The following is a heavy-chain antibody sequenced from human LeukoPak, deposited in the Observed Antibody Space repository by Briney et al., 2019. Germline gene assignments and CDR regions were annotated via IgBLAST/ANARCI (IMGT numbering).Heavy chain of an antibody. Sequence: PSETLSLTCTVSGGSISRYYWSWIRQPPGRGLEWIGYIYYSGSTDYNPSLRSRVTISVDTSKNQFSLKLSSVTAADTAVYYCASRWGGRDFFDYWGRGTLVTVSS. D-gene: IGHD3-16*01. V-gene: IGHV4-59*01. CDR2: IYYSGST. CDR3: ASRWGGRDFFDY. CDR1: GGSISRYY. J-gene: IGHJ4*02.